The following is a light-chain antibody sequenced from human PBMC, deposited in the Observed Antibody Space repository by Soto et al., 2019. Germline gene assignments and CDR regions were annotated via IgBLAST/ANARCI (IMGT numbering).Light chain of an antibody. Sequence: QSVLTQPPSVSADPGQKVTISCSGSSSNIGNNYVSWYQQLPGTAPKLLIYDNNKRPSGIPDRFSGSKSGTSATLGITGLQTGDEADYYCGTWDSSLSDVAFGGGTKLTVL. CDR1: SSNIGNNY. V-gene: IGLV1-51*01. CDR2: DNN. J-gene: IGLJ2*01. CDR3: GTWDSSLSDVA.